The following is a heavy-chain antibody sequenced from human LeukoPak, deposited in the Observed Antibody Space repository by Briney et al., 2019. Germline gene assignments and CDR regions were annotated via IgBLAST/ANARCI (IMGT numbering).Heavy chain of an antibody. J-gene: IGHJ5*02. CDR2: INSAGSST. CDR1: GFTFSSYW. V-gene: IGHV3-74*01. Sequence: GGSLRLSCAASGFTFSSYWMHWVRQAPGKGLVWVSRINSAGSSTVYADSVKGRFTISRDNAKNTLYMQMNSLRAEDTAVYYCAREYYYDSSGYTFDPWGQGTLVTVSS. CDR3: AREYYYDSSGYTFDP. D-gene: IGHD3-22*01.